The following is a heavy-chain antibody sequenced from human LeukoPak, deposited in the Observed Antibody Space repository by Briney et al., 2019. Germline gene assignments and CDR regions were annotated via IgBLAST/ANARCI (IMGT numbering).Heavy chain of an antibody. V-gene: IGHV3-30*02. CDR2: IRYDGSNK. D-gene: IGHD3-10*01. J-gene: IGHJ4*02. Sequence: GGSLRLSCAASGFTFSSYGMHWVRQAPGKGLEWVAFIRYDGSNKYCADSVKGRFTISRDNSKNTLYLQMNSLRAEDTAVYYCTRDTFGARDSWGQGTLVTVSS. CDR1: GFTFSSYG. CDR3: TRDTFGARDS.